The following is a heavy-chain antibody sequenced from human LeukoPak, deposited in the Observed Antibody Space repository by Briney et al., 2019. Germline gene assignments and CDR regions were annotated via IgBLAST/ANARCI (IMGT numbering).Heavy chain of an antibody. V-gene: IGHV3-48*01. J-gene: IGHJ6*03. CDR2: ISSSSSTI. CDR1: GFTFSSYS. CDR3: AGDGDPYYDFWSGYYDYYYMDV. D-gene: IGHD3-3*01. Sequence: GGSLRLSCAASGFTFSSYSMNWVRQAPGKGLEWVSYISSSSSTIYYADSVKGRFTISRDNAKNSLYLQMNSLRAEDTAVYYCAGDGDPYYDFWSGYYDYYYMDVWGKGTTVTVSS.